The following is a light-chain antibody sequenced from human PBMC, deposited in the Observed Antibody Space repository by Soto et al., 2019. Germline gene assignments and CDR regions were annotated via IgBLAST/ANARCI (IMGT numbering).Light chain of an antibody. J-gene: IGKJ3*01. CDR1: QNVHSN. CDR2: YAS. V-gene: IGKV3-15*01. CDR3: QLYSSWPPT. Sequence: EVVMTQSPATLSVSPGERATLSCRASQNVHSNIAWYQQKPGQAPSLLISYASTRATGIPARFSGSGSGTEFTLTISCLQSEDFGVYYCQLYSSWPPTFGPGTKVEIK.